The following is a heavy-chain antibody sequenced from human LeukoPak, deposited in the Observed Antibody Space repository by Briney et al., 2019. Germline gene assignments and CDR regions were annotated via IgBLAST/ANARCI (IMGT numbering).Heavy chain of an antibody. CDR2: ISYSGST. J-gene: IGHJ3*02. D-gene: IGHD3-22*01. CDR1: GGSISSSSYY. Sequence: SETLSLTCTVSGGSISSSSYYWGWIRQPPGKGLEWIGSISYSGSTYYNPSLKSRVTVSVDTSKNQFSLKLSSVTAADTAVYYCARHTRTYYYDSSDYYPGAFDIWGQGTMVTVSS. V-gene: IGHV4-39*01. CDR3: ARHTRTYYYDSSDYYPGAFDI.